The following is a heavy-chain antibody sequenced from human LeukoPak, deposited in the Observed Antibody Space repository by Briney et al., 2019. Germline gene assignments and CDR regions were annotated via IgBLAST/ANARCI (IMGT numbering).Heavy chain of an antibody. CDR1: GGSISSSSYY. D-gene: IGHD6-6*01. J-gene: IGHJ5*02. CDR3: ARDTGETRTIAARPRNWFDP. Sequence: PSETLSLTCTVSGGSISSSSYYWGWIRQPPGKGLEWIGSIYYSGSTYYNPSLKSRVTISVDTSKNQFSLKLSSVTAADTAVYYCARDTGETRTIAARPRNWFDPWGQRTLVTVSS. V-gene: IGHV4-39*07. CDR2: IYYSGST.